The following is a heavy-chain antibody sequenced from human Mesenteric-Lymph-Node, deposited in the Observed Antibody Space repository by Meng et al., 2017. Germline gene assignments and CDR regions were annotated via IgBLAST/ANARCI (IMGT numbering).Heavy chain of an antibody. Sequence: QVQLPQSGPGLAKPSQTLSPTCAISGDSVSNNIAAWHWIRQSPSRGLEWLGRTYYRSKWYNDYAESVKSRITINPDTSKNQIFLHLKSVTPEDTAVYYCVRDVNLDWYFDLWGRGTLVTVSS. CDR1: GDSVSNNIAA. V-gene: IGHV6-1*01. CDR3: VRDVNLDWYFDL. CDR2: TYYRSKWYN. J-gene: IGHJ2*01.